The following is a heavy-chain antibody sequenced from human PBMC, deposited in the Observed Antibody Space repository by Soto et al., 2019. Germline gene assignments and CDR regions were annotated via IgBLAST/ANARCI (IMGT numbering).Heavy chain of an antibody. J-gene: IGHJ5*02. CDR3: ARDYIVVVPAAPVDNNWIDP. D-gene: IGHD2-2*01. CDR1: GYTFTSYA. V-gene: IGHV1-3*01. CDR2: INAGNGNT. Sequence: ASVKVSCKASGYTFTSYAMHWVRQAPGQRLEWMGWINAGNGNTKYSQKFQGRVTITRDTSASTAYMELSSLRSEDTAVYYCARDYIVVVPAAPVDNNWIDPWGQGTLVTVSS.